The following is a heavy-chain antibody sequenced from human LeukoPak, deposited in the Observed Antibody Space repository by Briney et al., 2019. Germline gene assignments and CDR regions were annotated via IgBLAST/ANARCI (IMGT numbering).Heavy chain of an antibody. D-gene: IGHD4-17*01. CDR2: MNPNSGNT. V-gene: IGHV1-8*01. CDR3: ARDSYGDYVLVRAFDI. J-gene: IGHJ3*02. CDR1: GYTFTSYE. Sequence: EASVKVSCKASGYTFTSYEINWVRQATGQGLEWMGWMNPNSGNTGYAQKFQGRVTITADKSTSTAYMELSSLRSEDTAVYYCARDSYGDYVLVRAFDIWGQGTMVTVSS.